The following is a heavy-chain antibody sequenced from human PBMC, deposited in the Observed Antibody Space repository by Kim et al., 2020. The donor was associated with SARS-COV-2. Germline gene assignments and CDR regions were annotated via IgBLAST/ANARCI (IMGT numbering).Heavy chain of an antibody. CDR3: ARDQRSGMDV. CDR2: INHSGST. J-gene: IGHJ6*02. CDR1: GGSFSGYY. V-gene: IGHV4-34*01. Sequence: SETLSLTCAVYGGSFSGYYWSWIRQPPGKGLEWIGEINHSGSTNYNPSLKSRVTISVDTSKNQFSLKLSSVTAADTAVYYCARDQRSGMDVWGQGTTVTVSS.